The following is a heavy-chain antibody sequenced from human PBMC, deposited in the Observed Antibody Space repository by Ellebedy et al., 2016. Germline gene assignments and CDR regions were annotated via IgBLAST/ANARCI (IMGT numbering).Heavy chain of an antibody. CDR2: IYYTGTT. J-gene: IGHJ5*01. CDR1: GASLSGYY. Sequence: GSLRLSXSVSGASLSGYYWNWIRQPPGKGLEWIGYIYYTGTTNYNPSLKSRVTMSVDTSQFSLKLTSVTAADTAVYYCATDRDRRWFYFWGQGTLVTVSS. CDR3: ATDRDRRWFYF. V-gene: IGHV4-59*12.